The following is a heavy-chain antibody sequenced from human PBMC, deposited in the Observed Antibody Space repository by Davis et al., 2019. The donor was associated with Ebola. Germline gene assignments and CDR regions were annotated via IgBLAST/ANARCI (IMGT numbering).Heavy chain of an antibody. Sequence: GECLKISCAASGFTFSNAWMSWVRQAPGKGLEWVGRIKSKTDGGTTDYAAPVKGRFTISRDDSKNTLYLQMNSLKTEDTAVYYCTTIPSYGLAPGYYGMDVWGQGTTVTVSS. CDR3: TTIPSYGLAPGYYGMDV. CDR1: GFTFSNAW. J-gene: IGHJ6*02. V-gene: IGHV3-15*01. CDR2: IKSKTDGGTT. D-gene: IGHD6-25*01.